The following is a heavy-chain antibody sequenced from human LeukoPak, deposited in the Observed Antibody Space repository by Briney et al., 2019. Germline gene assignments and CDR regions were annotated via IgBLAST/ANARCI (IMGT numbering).Heavy chain of an antibody. CDR2: INHSGST. CDR3: ARRIAAAGTGNLWFDP. V-gene: IGHV4-34*01. Sequence: SETLSLTCAVYGGSFSGYYWSWIRQPPGKGLEWIGEINHSGSTNCNPSLKSRVTISVDTSKNQFSLKLSSVTAADTAVYYCARRIAAAGTGNLWFDPWGQGTLVTVSS. CDR1: GGSFSGYY. J-gene: IGHJ5*02. D-gene: IGHD6-13*01.